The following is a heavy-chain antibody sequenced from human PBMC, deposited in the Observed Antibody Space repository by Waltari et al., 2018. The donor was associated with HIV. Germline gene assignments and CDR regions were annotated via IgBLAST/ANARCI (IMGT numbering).Heavy chain of an antibody. CDR3: ATCNIGSGWYLKSPIRI. CDR1: GPNFSTSG. CDR2: ITSSGGRT. Sequence: VQMLESGGDLVQPGGSLRLSCAVSGPNFSTSGLGWVRQAPGKGLEWMSAITSSGGRTYYAESVKGRFIISRDNSKKTVTLQLKNLRLGDTAMYYCATCNIGSGWYLKSPIRIWGQGTLVTVS. V-gene: IGHV3-23*01. J-gene: IGHJ4*02. D-gene: IGHD6-19*01.